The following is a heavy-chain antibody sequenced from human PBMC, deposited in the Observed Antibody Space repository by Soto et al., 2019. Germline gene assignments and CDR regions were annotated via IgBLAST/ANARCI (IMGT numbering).Heavy chain of an antibody. CDR3: AGPHYDILTGYTPDAFDI. CDR2: INHSGST. D-gene: IGHD3-9*01. Sequence: SETLSLTCAVYGGSFSGYYWSWIRQPPGKGLEWIGEINHSGSTNYNPSLKSRVTISVDTSKNQFSLKLSSVTAADTAVYYCAGPHYDILTGYTPDAFDIWGQGTMVTVSS. V-gene: IGHV4-34*01. CDR1: GGSFSGYY. J-gene: IGHJ3*02.